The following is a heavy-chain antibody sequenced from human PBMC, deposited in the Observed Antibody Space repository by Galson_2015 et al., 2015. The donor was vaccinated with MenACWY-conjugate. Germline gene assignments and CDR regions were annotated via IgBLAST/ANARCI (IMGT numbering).Heavy chain of an antibody. CDR1: GFTFSSYW. Sequence: RLSCAASGFTFSSYWMHWVRHAPGTGLVRVSRVHSDGSGTGYAVSVKGRFPISGDIAKNMLFWHMNSLKVEDTAVYYCARSFVPGSDNKNCYRDVWVRGTTVTVSS. CDR2: VHSDGSGT. V-gene: IGHV3-74*01. J-gene: IGHJ6*03. CDR3: ARSFVPGSDNKNCYRDV. D-gene: IGHD2/OR15-2a*01.